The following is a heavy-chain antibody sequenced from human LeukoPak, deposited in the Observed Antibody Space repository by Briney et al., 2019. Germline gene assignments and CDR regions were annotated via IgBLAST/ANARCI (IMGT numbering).Heavy chain of an antibody. V-gene: IGHV1-24*01. Sequence: ASVKVSCKVSGYTLNEFSIHWVRQAAGKGLEWMGGFDPEYGETVYAQKFQGRVTMAEDTSTDTACMELSSLRSEDTAVYYCAPLDFWVPSTWGQGTLVTVSS. J-gene: IGHJ5*02. D-gene: IGHD3-3*01. CDR3: APLDFWVPST. CDR1: GYTLNEFS. CDR2: FDPEYGET.